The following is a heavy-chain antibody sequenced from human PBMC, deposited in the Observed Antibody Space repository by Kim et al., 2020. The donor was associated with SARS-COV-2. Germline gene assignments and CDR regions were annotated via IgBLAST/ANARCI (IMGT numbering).Heavy chain of an antibody. Sequence: GGSLRLSCAASGFTFSSYSMNWVRQAPGKGLEWVSYISSSSSTIYYADSVKGRFTISRDNAKNSLYLQMNSLIAEDTAVYYCARDFPPYCGGDCPFDYWGQGTLVTVSS. D-gene: IGHD2-21*02. CDR1: GFTFSSYS. V-gene: IGHV3-48*04. CDR2: ISSSSSTI. CDR3: ARDFPPYCGGDCPFDY. J-gene: IGHJ4*02.